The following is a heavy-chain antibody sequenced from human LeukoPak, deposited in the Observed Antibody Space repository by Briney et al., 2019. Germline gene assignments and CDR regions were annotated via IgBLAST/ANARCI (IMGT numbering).Heavy chain of an antibody. CDR1: GYRFTDYY. V-gene: IGHV1-18*04. Sequence: GASVKVSCKASGYRFTDYYIHWVRQAPGQGLEWMGWISAYNGNTNYAQNFQGRLTMTTDTSTSTAYMELRSLRSDDTAVYYCAREGKVGTTNPWFDSWGQGTLVTVSS. J-gene: IGHJ5*01. CDR2: ISAYNGNT. D-gene: IGHD1-26*01. CDR3: AREGKVGTTNPWFDS.